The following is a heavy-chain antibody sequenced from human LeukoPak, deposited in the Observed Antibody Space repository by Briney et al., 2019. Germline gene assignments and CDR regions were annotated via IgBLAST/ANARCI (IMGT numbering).Heavy chain of an antibody. J-gene: IGHJ5*02. CDR2: FIPLLGTT. Sequence: SVKVSCKASGGTFSRYGVSWLRQAPGQGLEWLGRFIPLLGTTSYSQKFQGRVTITADESTTAAYMQLIGLTSDDTAVYYCARDGDNDILTGYFNAWGQGTLITVSS. CDR1: GGTFSRYG. D-gene: IGHD3-9*01. V-gene: IGHV1-69*11. CDR3: ARDGDNDILTGYFNA.